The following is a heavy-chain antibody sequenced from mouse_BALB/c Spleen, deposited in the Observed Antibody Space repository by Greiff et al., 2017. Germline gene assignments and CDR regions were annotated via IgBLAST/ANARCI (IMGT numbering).Heavy chain of an antibody. CDR3: AREGGDYDGGFAY. J-gene: IGHJ3*01. V-gene: IGHV1S81*02. CDR2: INPSNGRT. D-gene: IGHD2-4*01. CDR1: GYTFTSYW. Sequence: QVQLQQPGAELVKPGASVKLSCKASGYTFTSYWMHWVKQRPGQGLEWIGEINPSNGRTNYNEKFKSKATLTVDKSSSTAYMQLSSLTSEDSAVYYCAREGGDYDGGFAYWGQGTLVTVSA.